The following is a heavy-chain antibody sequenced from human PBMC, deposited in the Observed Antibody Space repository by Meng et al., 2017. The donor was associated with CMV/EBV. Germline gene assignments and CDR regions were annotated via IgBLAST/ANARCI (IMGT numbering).Heavy chain of an antibody. CDR1: GYTFTSYD. CDR2: MNPNSGNT. V-gene: IGHV1-8*01. CDR3: ARVRRATAYYGMDV. D-gene: IGHD5-24*01. Sequence: ALVKVSCKASGYTFTSYDINWVRQATGQGLEWMGWMNPNSGNTGYAQKFQGRVTMTRNTSISTAYMELSSLRSEDTAVYYCARVRRATAYYGMDVWGQGTTVTVSS. J-gene: IGHJ6*02.